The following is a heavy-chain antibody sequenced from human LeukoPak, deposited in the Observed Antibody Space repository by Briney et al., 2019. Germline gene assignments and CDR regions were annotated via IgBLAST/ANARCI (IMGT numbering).Heavy chain of an antibody. Sequence: ASVKVSCKASGYTFTGYYVHWVRQAPGQGLEWMGWINPNRGDTDYAPKFQARVTMTRDTSISTVYMELGSLRSDDTALYFCAKVKPGPLESRGQGTLVTVSS. V-gene: IGHV1-2*02. J-gene: IGHJ4*02. CDR1: GYTFTGYY. D-gene: IGHD3-3*01. CDR3: AKVKPGPLES. CDR2: INPNRGDT.